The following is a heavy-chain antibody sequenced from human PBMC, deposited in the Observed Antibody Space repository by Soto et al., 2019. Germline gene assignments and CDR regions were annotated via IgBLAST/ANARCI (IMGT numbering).Heavy chain of an antibody. V-gene: IGHV3-15*07. J-gene: IGHJ4*02. D-gene: IGHD3-16*01. CDR2: IKSMTDGGTV. CDR3: TSFFQLRGSLFVS. Sequence: EVQLVESGGGSVQPGGSLRLSCVASGFTFSNAWMTWVRQAPGKGLKWVGRIKSMTDGGTVDYAAPVKGRFTISRDDSKSILYLAMNSLKTDDTAVYYCTSFFQLRGSLFVSWGQATLVTVAS. CDR1: GFTFSNAW.